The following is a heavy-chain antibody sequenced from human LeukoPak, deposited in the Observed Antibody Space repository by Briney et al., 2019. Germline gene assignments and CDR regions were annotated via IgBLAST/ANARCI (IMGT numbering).Heavy chain of an antibody. Sequence: GESLKISCKGSGYSFTSYWIGWVRQMPGKGLEWLGIIYPGDSNTRYSPSLQGQVTISADKSISTAYLQWSSLKASDTAMYYCARSHSGSYYQEFFDYWGQGTLVTVSS. CDR2: IYPGDSNT. V-gene: IGHV5-51*01. J-gene: IGHJ4*02. CDR3: ARSHSGSYYQEFFDY. D-gene: IGHD1-26*01. CDR1: GYSFTSYW.